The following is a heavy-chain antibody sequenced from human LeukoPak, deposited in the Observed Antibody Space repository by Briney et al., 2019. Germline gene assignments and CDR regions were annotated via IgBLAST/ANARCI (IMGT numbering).Heavy chain of an antibody. CDR3: ARSFRPCSSTSCYFSFDF. CDR1: GFTFSSYA. Sequence: PGGSLRLSCAASGFTFSSYAMSWVRQAPGKGLEWVSAISGSGGSTYYADSVKGRFTISRDNSKNTLYLQMNSLRAEDTAVYYCARSFRPCSSTSCYFSFDFWGQGIQVAVSS. D-gene: IGHD2-2*01. V-gene: IGHV3-23*01. J-gene: IGHJ4*02. CDR2: ISGSGGST.